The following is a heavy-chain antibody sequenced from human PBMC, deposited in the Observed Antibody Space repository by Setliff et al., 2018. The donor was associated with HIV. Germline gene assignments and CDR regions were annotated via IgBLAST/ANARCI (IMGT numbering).Heavy chain of an antibody. Sequence: SETLSLTCTVSGGSISSGGYYWSWIRQHPGKGLEWIGYIYYSGSTYYNPSLKSRVTISVDGSKNQFSLKLKSVTAADTAVYYCARWHPPYGFWEEDYWGQGTLVTVSS. V-gene: IGHV4-31*03. J-gene: IGHJ4*02. CDR1: GGSISSGGYY. CDR2: IYYSGST. D-gene: IGHD3-10*01. CDR3: ARWHPPYGFWEEDY.